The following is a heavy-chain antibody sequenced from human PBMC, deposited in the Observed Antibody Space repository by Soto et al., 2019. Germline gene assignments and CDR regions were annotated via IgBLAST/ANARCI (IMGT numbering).Heavy chain of an antibody. Sequence: ASVKVSCKASGYTFTSYYMHWVRQAPGQGLEWMGIINPSGGSTSYAQKFQGRVTMTRDTSTSTVYMELSSLRSEDTAVYYCARDGAGDFWSGYPLYYFDYWGQGTLVTVS. J-gene: IGHJ4*02. CDR1: GYTFTSYY. V-gene: IGHV1-46*01. CDR2: INPSGGST. D-gene: IGHD3-3*01. CDR3: ARDGAGDFWSGYPLYYFDY.